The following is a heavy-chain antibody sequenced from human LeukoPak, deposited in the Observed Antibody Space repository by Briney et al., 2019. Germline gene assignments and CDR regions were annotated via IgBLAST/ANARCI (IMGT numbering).Heavy chain of an antibody. Sequence: PRRSLRLSCAASGFTFSSYGMHWVRQAPGKGLEWVAVISSDGSNKYYADSVKGRFTISSDNSKNTLYLQMNNLRAEDTAVYYCAKVSHLALVGYFDYWGQGTLVTVSS. J-gene: IGHJ4*02. CDR2: ISSDGSNK. CDR1: GFTFSSYG. V-gene: IGHV3-30*18. CDR3: AKVSHLALVGYFDY.